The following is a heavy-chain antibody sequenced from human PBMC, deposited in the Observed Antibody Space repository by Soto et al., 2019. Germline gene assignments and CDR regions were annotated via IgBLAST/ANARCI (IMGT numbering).Heavy chain of an antibody. Sequence: GESLKISCKGSGYSFTSYWIGWVRQMPGKGLEWMGIIYPGDSDTRYSPSFQGQVTISADKSISTAYLQWSSLKASDTAMYYCARGKYYYDSSGYYYYYYGMDVWGQGTTVTVSS. CDR3: ARGKYYYDSSGYYYYYYGMDV. D-gene: IGHD3-22*01. J-gene: IGHJ6*02. CDR1: GYSFTSYW. CDR2: IYPGDSDT. V-gene: IGHV5-51*01.